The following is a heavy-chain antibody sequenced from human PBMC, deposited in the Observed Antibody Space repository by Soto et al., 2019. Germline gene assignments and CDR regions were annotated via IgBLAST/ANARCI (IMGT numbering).Heavy chain of an antibody. Sequence: GGSLRRSCSASGFTFSSYAMHGVRQAPGKGLEYVSGVRVNGDPPFYADSVKGRFTISRDNSKNTLYLQMSSLSADDTAVYYCVKSRGGNNSDFFDWGQGALVTVSS. CDR3: VKSRGGNNSDFFD. V-gene: IGHV3-64D*06. CDR1: GFTFSSYA. J-gene: IGHJ4*02. CDR2: VRVNGDPP. D-gene: IGHD5-12*01.